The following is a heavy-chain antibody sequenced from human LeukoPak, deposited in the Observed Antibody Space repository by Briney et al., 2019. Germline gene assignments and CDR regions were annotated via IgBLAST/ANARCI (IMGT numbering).Heavy chain of an antibody. J-gene: IGHJ4*02. V-gene: IGHV3-64*01. Sequence: GGSLRLSCAASGFTFSSYAMHWVRQAPGKGLEYVSAISSNGGSTYYANSVKGRFTISRDNAKNSLYLQMNSLRAEDTAVYYCARGSHYYGSPWGYWGQGTLVTVSS. CDR2: ISSNGGST. CDR1: GFTFSSYA. D-gene: IGHD3-10*01. CDR3: ARGSHYYGSPWGY.